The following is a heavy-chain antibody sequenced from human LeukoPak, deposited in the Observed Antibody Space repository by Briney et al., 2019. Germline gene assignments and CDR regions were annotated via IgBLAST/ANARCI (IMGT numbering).Heavy chain of an antibody. V-gene: IGHV1-2*02. D-gene: IGHD2-8*01. CDR3: ARDQGTNAGWPAVGRMGYFDY. CDR1: GYTLTGYY. J-gene: IGHJ4*02. CDR2: INPNSGGT. Sequence: ASVKVSCKASGYTLTGYYMHWVRQAPGQGLEWMGWINPNSGGTNYAQKFQGRVTMTRDTSISTAYMELSRLRSDDTAVYYCARDQGTNAGWPAVGRMGYFDYWGQGIPVTVSS.